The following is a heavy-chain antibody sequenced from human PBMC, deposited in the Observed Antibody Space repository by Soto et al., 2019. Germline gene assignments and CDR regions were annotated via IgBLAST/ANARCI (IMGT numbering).Heavy chain of an antibody. V-gene: IGHV1-3*01. J-gene: IGHJ6*02. D-gene: IGHD4-17*01. Sequence: QVQLVQSGAEVKKPGASVKVSCKASGYTFTSYAMHWVRQAPGQRLEWMGWINAGNGNTKYSQKFQGRVTITRDTSASTAYMALSSVRSEDTAVYYCARTVGSYYGMDVWGQGTTVTVSS. CDR1: GYTFTSYA. CDR3: ARTVGSYYGMDV. CDR2: INAGNGNT.